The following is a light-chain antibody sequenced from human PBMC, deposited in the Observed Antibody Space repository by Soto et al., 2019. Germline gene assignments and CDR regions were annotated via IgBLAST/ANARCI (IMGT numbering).Light chain of an antibody. CDR2: DVS. J-gene: IGLJ1*01. V-gene: IGLV2-14*01. CDR3: SSYTSSSTRV. Sequence: QSALTQPASVSGSPGQSITISCTGTSSDVGGYNYVSWYQQHPGKAPKLMIYDVSNRPSGVSNRFPGSKSGNTASLTISGLQVEDEADYYCSSYTSSSTRVFGTGTKVTVL. CDR1: SSDVGGYNY.